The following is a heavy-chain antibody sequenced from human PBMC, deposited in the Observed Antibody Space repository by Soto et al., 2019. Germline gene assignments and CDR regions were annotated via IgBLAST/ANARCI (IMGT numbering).Heavy chain of an antibody. J-gene: IGHJ4*02. D-gene: IGHD3-16*01. CDR3: ARRDNVYIWGSYDY. CDR2: ISSSGGST. V-gene: IGHV3-23*01. CDR1: GFTFSSYA. Sequence: EVQLLESGGGLVQPGGSLRLSCAASGFTFSSYAMGWVRQAPGKGLQWISVISSSGGSTYYADSVKGRFTISRDNSKGTVFRDMKCLRAEDSAVYYCARRDNVYIWGSYDYWGQGTLVAVAS.